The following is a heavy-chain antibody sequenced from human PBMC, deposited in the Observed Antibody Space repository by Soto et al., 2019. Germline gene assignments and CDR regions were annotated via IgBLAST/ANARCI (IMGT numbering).Heavy chain of an antibody. CDR3: AKDRGPCSGNKCSSLYYYYGMDV. D-gene: IGHD2-15*01. V-gene: IGHV3-9*01. CDR1: GFKFGDYA. Sequence: GGSLRLSCEASGFKFGDYAMHWVRQAPGKGLEWVSGVSWNSEIVGYADSVKGRFTISRDNAKNSLYLEMNSLRTEDTALYYRAKDRGPCSGNKCSSLYYYYGMDVWRQGTTVTVSS. CDR2: VSWNSEIV. J-gene: IGHJ6*02.